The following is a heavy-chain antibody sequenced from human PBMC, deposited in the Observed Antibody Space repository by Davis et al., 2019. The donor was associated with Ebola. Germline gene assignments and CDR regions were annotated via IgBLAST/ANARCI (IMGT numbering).Heavy chain of an antibody. CDR3: ATGAYYGSGYYFDY. V-gene: IGHV4-30-4*01. Sequence: MPSETLSLTCTVSGGSISSGDYYWNWIRQPPGKGLERIGYISYSGNTYYNPSLKSRVTISVDTSENHFSLKLSSVTAADTAVYYCATGAYYGSGYYFDYWGQGTLVTVSS. CDR1: GGSISSGDYY. J-gene: IGHJ4*02. D-gene: IGHD3-10*01. CDR2: ISYSGNT.